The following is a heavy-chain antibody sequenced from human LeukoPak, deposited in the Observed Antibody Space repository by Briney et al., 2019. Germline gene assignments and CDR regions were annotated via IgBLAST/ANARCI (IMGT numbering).Heavy chain of an antibody. CDR2: ISSTSSHT. CDR3: ARGSARWFDP. CDR1: GFAFSDSY. Sequence: GGSLRLSCAASGFAFSDSYMSWIRQAAGKGLEWVSYISSTSSHTNYADSVKGRFTISRDNAKKSLYLQMNSLRAEDTAVYYCARGSARWFDPWGQGTLVTVSS. J-gene: IGHJ5*02. V-gene: IGHV3-11*05.